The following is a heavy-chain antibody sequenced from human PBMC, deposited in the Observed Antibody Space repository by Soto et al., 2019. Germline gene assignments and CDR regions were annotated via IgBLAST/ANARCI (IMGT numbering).Heavy chain of an antibody. V-gene: IGHV5-51*01. J-gene: IGHJ6*02. CDR3: ARQTTAPNYYYYGMDV. Sequence: PGESLKISCKGSGYSFTSYWIGWVRQMPGKGLEWMGIIYPGDSDTRYSPSFQGQVTISADKSIGTAYLQWSSLKASDTAMYYCARQTTAPNYYYYGMDVWGQGTTVTVS. D-gene: IGHD4-17*01. CDR1: GYSFTSYW. CDR2: IYPGDSDT.